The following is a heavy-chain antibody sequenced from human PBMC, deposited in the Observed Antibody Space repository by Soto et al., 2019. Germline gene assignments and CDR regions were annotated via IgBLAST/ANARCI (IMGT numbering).Heavy chain of an antibody. V-gene: IGHV4-59*08. CDR3: ARLMAGSGSYELYYYYYMDV. J-gene: IGHJ6*03. D-gene: IGHD3-10*01. Sequence: SDTLSLTCTVSGGSISSDYWSWIRQPPGKGLEWIGYIYYSGSTNYNPSLKSRVTISVDTSKNQFSLKLSSVTAADTAVYYCARLMAGSGSYELYYYYYMDVWGKGTTVTVSS. CDR1: GGSISSDY. CDR2: IYYSGST.